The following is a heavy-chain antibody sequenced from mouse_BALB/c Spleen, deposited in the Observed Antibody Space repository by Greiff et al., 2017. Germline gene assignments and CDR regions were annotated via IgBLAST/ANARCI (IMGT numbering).Heavy chain of an antibody. CDR3: ARGYYGSSLYAMDY. CDR1: GFTFSSYA. CDR2: ISSGGST. D-gene: IGHD1-1*01. J-gene: IGHJ4*01. V-gene: IGHV5-6-5*01. Sequence: EVMLVESGGGLVKPGGSLKLSCAASGFTFSSYAMSWVRQTPEKRLEWVASISSGGSTYYPDSVKGRFTISRDNARNILYLQMSSLRSEDTAMYYCARGYYGSSLYAMDYWGQGTSVTVSS.